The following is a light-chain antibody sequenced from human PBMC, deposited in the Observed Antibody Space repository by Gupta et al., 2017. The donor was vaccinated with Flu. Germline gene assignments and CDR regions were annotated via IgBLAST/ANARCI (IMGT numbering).Light chain of an antibody. CDR3: QQYNNWET. V-gene: IGKV3-15*01. CDR1: QSVSSN. CDR2: GAS. Sequence: ETVMTQSSATLSVSPGERATLSCRASQSVSSNLAWYQQKPGQAPRLLIYGASTRATGIPARFSGSGSGTEFTLTISSLQSEDFAVYYCQQYNNWETFGQGTKVEIK. J-gene: IGKJ1*01.